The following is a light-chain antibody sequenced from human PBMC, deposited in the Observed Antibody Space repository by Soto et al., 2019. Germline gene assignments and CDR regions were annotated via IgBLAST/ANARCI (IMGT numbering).Light chain of an antibody. V-gene: IGKV1-33*01. CDR3: QQYDNLPPT. CDR2: DAS. CDR1: QDISNY. J-gene: IGKJ4*02. Sequence: DIQMTQSPSSLSASVGDRVTITCQASQDISNYLNWYQQKPGKAPKLLIYDASNLETGVPSMFIGSGSGTDFTFTISSLHPEDIATYHCQQYDNLPPTFGGGTNVEIK.